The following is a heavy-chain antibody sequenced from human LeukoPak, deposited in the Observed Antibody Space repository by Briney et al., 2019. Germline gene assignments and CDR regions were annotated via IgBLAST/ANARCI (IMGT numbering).Heavy chain of an antibody. CDR2: ISAYNGNT. V-gene: IGHV1-18*01. Sequence: GASVKVSCKASGYTSTSYGISWVRQAPGQGLEWMGWISAYNGNTNYAQKLQGRVTMTTDTSTSTAYMELRSLRSDDTAVYYCARTSTLRYFDWLLSPWFDPWGQGTLVTVSS. J-gene: IGHJ5*02. CDR1: GYTSTSYG. CDR3: ARTSTLRYFDWLLSPWFDP. D-gene: IGHD3-9*01.